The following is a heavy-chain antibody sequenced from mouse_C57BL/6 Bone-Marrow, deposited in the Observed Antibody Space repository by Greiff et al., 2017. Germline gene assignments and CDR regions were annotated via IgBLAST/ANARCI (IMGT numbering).Heavy chain of an antibody. CDR1: GYTFTSYG. CDR3: ARPWGRFAY. D-gene: IGHD4-1*01. Sequence: VQLQQSGAELARPGASVKLSCKASGYTFTSYGISWVKQRTGQGLEWIGEIYPRSGNTYYNEKFKGKATLTADKSSSTAYMELRSLTSADSAVYFCARPWGRFAYWGQGTLVTVSA. V-gene: IGHV1-81*01. J-gene: IGHJ3*01. CDR2: IYPRSGNT.